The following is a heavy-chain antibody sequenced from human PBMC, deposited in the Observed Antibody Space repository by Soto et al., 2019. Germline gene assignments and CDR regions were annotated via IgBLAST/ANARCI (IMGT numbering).Heavy chain of an antibody. CDR3: ARSLYNGDYAGY. CDR1: GASISSNTW. CDR2: IYHDGGT. D-gene: IGHD4-17*01. J-gene: IGHJ4*02. V-gene: IGHV4-4*02. Sequence: QVQLQESGPGLVKPSGTLSLTCAVSGASISSNTWWSWVRQPPGKGLEWIGEIYHDGGTNYNPSLKSRVTISVDKSKNQFSLKLGSVTAADTAVYYCARSLYNGDYAGYWGQGTLVTVSS.